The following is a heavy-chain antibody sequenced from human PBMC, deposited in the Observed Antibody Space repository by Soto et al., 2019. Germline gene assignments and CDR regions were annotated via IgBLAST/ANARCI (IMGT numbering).Heavy chain of an antibody. D-gene: IGHD6-19*01. V-gene: IGHV1-18*01. CDR3: ARDLIAVAGRYYYYYGMDV. J-gene: IGHJ6*02. CDR1: GYTFTSYG. Sequence: GASVKVSCKASGYTFTSYGISWVRQAPGQGLEWMGWISAYNGNTNYAQKFQGRVTMTTDTSTSTAYMELSSLRSDDTAVYYCARDLIAVAGRYYYYYGMDVWGQGTTVTVSS. CDR2: ISAYNGNT.